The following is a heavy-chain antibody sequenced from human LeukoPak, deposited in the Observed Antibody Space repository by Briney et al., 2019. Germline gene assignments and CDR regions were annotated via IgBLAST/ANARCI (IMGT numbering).Heavy chain of an antibody. Sequence: PGGSLRLSCAASGFTFSSNAMSWVRQAPGKGLEWVSAISGSGGGTYYADSVKGRFTISRDNSKNTLYLQMNSLRAEDTAVYYCAKDVETIAVAGYFDYWGQGTLVIVSS. D-gene: IGHD6-19*01. CDR1: GFTFSSNA. CDR3: AKDVETIAVAGYFDY. CDR2: ISGSGGGT. V-gene: IGHV3-23*01. J-gene: IGHJ4*02.